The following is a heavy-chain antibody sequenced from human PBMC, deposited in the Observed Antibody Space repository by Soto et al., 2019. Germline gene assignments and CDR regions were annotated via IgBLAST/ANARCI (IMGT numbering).Heavy chain of an antibody. J-gene: IGHJ4*02. V-gene: IGHV3-7*01. Sequence: GGSLRLSCGASGFALSGYWMTWVRQAPGKGLEWVANINQDGSEKYYVDSVKGRSTISRDNAQNSLYLQMDSLRVEDTAVYYRAREIRSSGWSNGQWGQGTLVTVS. CDR1: GFALSGYW. CDR3: AREIRSSGWSNGQ. CDR2: INQDGSEK. D-gene: IGHD6-19*01.